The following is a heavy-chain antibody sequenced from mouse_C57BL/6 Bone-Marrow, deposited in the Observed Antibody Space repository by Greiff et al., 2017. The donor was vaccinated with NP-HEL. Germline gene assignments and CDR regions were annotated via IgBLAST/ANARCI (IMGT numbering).Heavy chain of an antibody. CDR1: GYAFSSYW. D-gene: IGHD2-5*01. V-gene: IGHV1-80*01. Sequence: QVQLQQSGAELVKPGASVKISCKASGYAFSSYWMNWVKQRPGKGLEWIGQIYPGDGDTNYNGKFKGKATLTADKSSSTAYMQLSSLTSEDSAVYFCAREAHYSNYAMDYWGQGTSVTVSS. CDR3: AREAHYSNYAMDY. CDR2: IYPGDGDT. J-gene: IGHJ4*01.